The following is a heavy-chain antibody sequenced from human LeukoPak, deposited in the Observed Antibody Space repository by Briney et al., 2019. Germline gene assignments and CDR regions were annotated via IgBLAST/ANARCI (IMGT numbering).Heavy chain of an antibody. CDR2: ISGSGGST. V-gene: IGHV3-23*01. CDR1: GFTFSSYA. J-gene: IGHJ5*02. CDR3: AKDGGDIVVVVAADGINWFDP. Sequence: GGSLRLSCAASGFTFSSYAMSWVRQAPGKGPEWVSAISGSGGSTYYADSVKGRFTISRDNSKNTLYLQMNSLRAEDTAVYYCAKDGGDIVVVVAADGINWFDPWGQGTLVTVSS. D-gene: IGHD2-15*01.